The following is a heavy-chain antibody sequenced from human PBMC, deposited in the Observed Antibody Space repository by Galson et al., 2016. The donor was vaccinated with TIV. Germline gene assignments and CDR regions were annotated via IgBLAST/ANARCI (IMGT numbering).Heavy chain of an antibody. D-gene: IGHD3-22*01. CDR3: ASSLPYYDGYYFDF. CDR1: GGSISSNNW. CDR2: IFHSGST. J-gene: IGHJ4*02. Sequence: SETLSLTCAVSGGSISSNNWWSWVRQAPGKGLEWIGGIFHSGSTNYNPSLKTRVAISVDKSNNQFSLRLTSVSAADTAVYYCASSLPYYDGYYFDFWGPGSLVTVSS. V-gene: IGHV4-4*02.